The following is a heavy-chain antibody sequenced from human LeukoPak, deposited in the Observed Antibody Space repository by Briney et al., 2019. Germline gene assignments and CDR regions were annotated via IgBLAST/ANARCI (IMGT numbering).Heavy chain of an antibody. CDR3: ASLRERSYYARGFDY. D-gene: IGHD1-26*01. Sequence: SETLSLTCTVSGGSISSSSYYWGWIRQPPGKGLAWIGSIYYSGSTYYNPSLKSRVTISVDTSKSQFSLKLSSVTAADTAVYYCASLRERSYYARGFDYWGQGTLVTVSS. V-gene: IGHV4-39*01. CDR2: IYYSGST. CDR1: GGSISSSSYY. J-gene: IGHJ4*02.